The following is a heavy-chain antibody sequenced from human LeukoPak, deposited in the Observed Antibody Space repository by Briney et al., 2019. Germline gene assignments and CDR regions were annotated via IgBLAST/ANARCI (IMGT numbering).Heavy chain of an antibody. CDR1: GGSISSGGYS. V-gene: IGHV4-31*03. Sequence: KPSQTLSLTCTVSGGSISSGGYSWSWLRQHPGKGLEWIGYIYYSGSTYYNPSLKSRVTISVDTSKNQFSLKLSSVTAADTAVYYCARVTPLGRGYYGMDVWGQGTTVTVSS. CDR2: IYYSGST. CDR3: ARVTPLGRGYYGMDV. J-gene: IGHJ6*02. D-gene: IGHD7-27*01.